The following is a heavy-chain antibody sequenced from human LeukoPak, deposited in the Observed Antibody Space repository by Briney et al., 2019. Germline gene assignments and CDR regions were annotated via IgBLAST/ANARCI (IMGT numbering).Heavy chain of an antibody. CDR2: IHYSGST. Sequence: SETLSLTCTVSGDSISSSSYYWGWIRQPPGRGLEWIGSIHYSGSTYYNPSLKSRVTISVDTSKNQFSLKLSSVTAADTALYHCATYGDYYNAFDIWGQGTMVTVSS. CDR1: GDSISSSSYY. J-gene: IGHJ3*02. V-gene: IGHV4-39*01. CDR3: ATYGDYYNAFDI. D-gene: IGHD4-17*01.